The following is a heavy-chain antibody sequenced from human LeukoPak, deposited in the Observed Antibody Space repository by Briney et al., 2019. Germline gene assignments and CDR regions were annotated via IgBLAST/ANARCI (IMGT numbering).Heavy chain of an antibody. CDR2: IYYSGST. V-gene: IGHV4-61*01. J-gene: IGHJ6*02. CDR3: ARGAPHITLYYYYGMDV. CDR1: GGSVSSGSYY. Sequence: SETPSLTCTVSGGSVSSGSYYWSWIRQPPGKGLEWIGYIYYSGSTNYNPSLKSRVTISVDTSKNQFSLKLSSVTAADTAVYYCARGAPHITLYYYYGMDVWGQGTTVTVSS.